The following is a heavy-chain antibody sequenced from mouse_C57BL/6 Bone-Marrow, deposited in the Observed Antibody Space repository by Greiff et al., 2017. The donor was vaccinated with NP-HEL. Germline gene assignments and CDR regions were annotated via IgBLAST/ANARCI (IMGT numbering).Heavy chain of an antibody. D-gene: IGHD1-1*01. CDR1: GYTFTSYW. CDR2: IDPSDSYT. J-gene: IGHJ4*01. V-gene: IGHV1-69*01. CDR3: AREGGTTVVATRAMDY. Sequence: QVQLKQPGAELVMPGASVKLSCKASGYTFTSYWMHWVKQRPGQGLEWIGEIDPSDSYTNYNQKFKGKSTLTVDKSSSTAYMQLSSLTSEDSAVYYCAREGGTTVVATRAMDYWGQGTSVTVSS.